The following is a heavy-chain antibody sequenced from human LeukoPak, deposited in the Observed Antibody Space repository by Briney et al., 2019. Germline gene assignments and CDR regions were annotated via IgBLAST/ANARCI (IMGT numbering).Heavy chain of an antibody. CDR3: AKAVLLWFGEPAPYNSVY. CDR2: ISGSGGST. D-gene: IGHD3-10*01. Sequence: GGSLRLSCAASGFTFSSYGMSWVRQAPGKGLEWVSAISGSGGSTYYADSVKGRLTISRDNSKNTLYLQMNSLRAEDTAVYYCAKAVLLWFGEPAPYNSVYWGQGTLVTVSS. J-gene: IGHJ4*02. CDR1: GFTFSSYG. V-gene: IGHV3-23*01.